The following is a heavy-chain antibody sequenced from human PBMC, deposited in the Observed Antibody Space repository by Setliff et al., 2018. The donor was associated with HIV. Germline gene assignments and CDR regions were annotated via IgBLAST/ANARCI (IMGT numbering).Heavy chain of an antibody. D-gene: IGHD1-26*01. J-gene: IGHJ4*02. Sequence: GGSLRLSCAASGFTFTAHNMAWVRQAPGKGLEWVANINQDGSKKYYVDSVKGRFTISRDNAKNSLYLQMNSLTADDTAVYYCARDSGTTMGASGPGYWGQGTLVTVSS. CDR3: ARDSGTTMGASGPGY. V-gene: IGHV3-7*01. CDR1: GFTFTAHN. CDR2: INQDGSKK.